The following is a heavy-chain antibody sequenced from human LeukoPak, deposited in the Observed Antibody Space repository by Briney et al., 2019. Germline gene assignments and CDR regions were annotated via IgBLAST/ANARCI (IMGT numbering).Heavy chain of an antibody. V-gene: IGHV1-2*02. CDR3: AREGVFCSITICHEFDH. Sequence: ASVKVSCKTSGYTFTGSYLHWVRQVPGQGLEGMGWTNPSTGGTKSAQQFEGRVAMTRDTSNTTGYLELRSLRLDDTVTYYCAREGVFCSITICHEFDHWGQGTLVIVSS. J-gene: IGHJ4*02. CDR2: TNPSTGGT. D-gene: IGHD2-2*01. CDR1: GYTFTGSY.